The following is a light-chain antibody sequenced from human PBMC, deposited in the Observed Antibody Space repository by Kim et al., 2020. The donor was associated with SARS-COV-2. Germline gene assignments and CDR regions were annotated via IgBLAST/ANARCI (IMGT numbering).Light chain of an antibody. CDR3: QQYGSSPPSLT. Sequence: GERATLSCRASQSVSSSYLAWYQQKPGQAPRLLIYGASSRATGIPDRFSGSGSGTDLTLTISRLEPEDFAVYYCQQYGSSPPSLTFGGGTKVDIK. CDR2: GAS. J-gene: IGKJ4*01. CDR1: QSVSSSY. V-gene: IGKV3-20*01.